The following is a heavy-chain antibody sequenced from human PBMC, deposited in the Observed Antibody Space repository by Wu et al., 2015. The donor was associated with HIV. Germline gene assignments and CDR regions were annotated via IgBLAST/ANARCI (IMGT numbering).Heavy chain of an antibody. D-gene: IGHD5-24*01. CDR3: STGLNSYAFDI. Sequence: QVQLVQSGAEVKEPGASVKVSCKASGYIFSSYDINWVRQAPGQGLEWMGWMNPNSGNTGYAQKFHGRVTVTRDISITTAYMELSSLRSEDTAMYYCSTGLNSYAFDIWGQGTMVTVSS. V-gene: IGHV1-8*03. CDR1: GYIFSSYD. J-gene: IGHJ3*02. CDR2: MNPNSGNT.